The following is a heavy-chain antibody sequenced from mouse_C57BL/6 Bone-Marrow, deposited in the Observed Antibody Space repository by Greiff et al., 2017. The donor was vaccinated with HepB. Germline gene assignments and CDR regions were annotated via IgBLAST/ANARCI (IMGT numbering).Heavy chain of an antibody. D-gene: IGHD1-1*01. Sequence: QVQLQQSGAELMKPGASVKLSCKATGYTFTGYWIEWVKQRPGHGLEWIGEIFPGSGSTNYNEKFKGKATFTADTSSNTAYMQLSSLTTEDSAIYYCARSITTVVATGYFDYWGQGTTLTVSS. V-gene: IGHV1-9*01. CDR3: ARSITTVVATGYFDY. CDR2: IFPGSGST. J-gene: IGHJ2*01. CDR1: GYTFTGYW.